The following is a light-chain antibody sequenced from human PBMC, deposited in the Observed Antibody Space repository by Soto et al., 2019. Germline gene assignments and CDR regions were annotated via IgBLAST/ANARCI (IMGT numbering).Light chain of an antibody. CDR2: GVS. J-gene: IGLJ1*01. Sequence: QSALTQPASVSGSPGQSITISCTGTSSDVGGYNYVSWYQHHPGKAPKLIISGVSNRPSGVSNRFSGSKSDNTASLTISGLHADDEAYYYCISYTATRHYVFGTGTKLTVL. V-gene: IGLV2-14*01. CDR1: SSDVGGYNY. CDR3: ISYTATRHYV.